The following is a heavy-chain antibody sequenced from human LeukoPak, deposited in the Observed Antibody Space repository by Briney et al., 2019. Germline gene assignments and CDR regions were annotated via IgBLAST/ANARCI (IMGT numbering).Heavy chain of an antibody. D-gene: IGHD4-17*01. Sequence: ASVKVSCKASGYTFTGYYMHWVRQAPGQGLEWMGWINPNSGGTNYAQKFQGRVTMTRDTSISTAYMELSRLRSDDTAVCYCARDHDYGQHSGYWGQGTLVTVSS. CDR3: ARDHDYGQHSGY. J-gene: IGHJ4*02. CDR2: INPNSGGT. V-gene: IGHV1-2*02. CDR1: GYTFTGYY.